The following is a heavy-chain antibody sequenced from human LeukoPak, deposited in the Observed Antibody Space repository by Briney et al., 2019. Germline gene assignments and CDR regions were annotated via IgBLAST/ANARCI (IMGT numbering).Heavy chain of an antibody. J-gene: IGHJ4*02. V-gene: IGHV4-4*07. CDR1: GGSINNYY. CDR3: ALITMVRGVQFDY. CDR2: IYTSGST. D-gene: IGHD3-10*01. Sequence: SETLSLTCAVSGGSINNYYWSWIRQPAGKGLEWIGRIYTSGSTNYNPSLKSRVTISVDTSKNQFSLKLSSVTAADTAVYYCALITMVRGVQFDYWGQGTLVTVSS.